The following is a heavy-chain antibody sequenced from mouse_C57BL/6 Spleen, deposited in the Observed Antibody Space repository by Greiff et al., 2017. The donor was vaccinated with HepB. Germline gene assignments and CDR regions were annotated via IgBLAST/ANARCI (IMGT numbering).Heavy chain of an antibody. CDR3: ARTAQATGYFDY. J-gene: IGHJ2*01. CDR1: GYTFANYW. V-gene: IGHV1-63*01. Sequence: QVQLQQSGAELVRPGTSVKMSCKASGYTFANYWIGWAKQRPGHGLEWIGDIYPGGGYTNYNEKFKGKATLTADKSSSTAYMQFSSLTSEDSAIYYCARTAQATGYFDYWGQGTTLTVSS. D-gene: IGHD3-2*02. CDR2: IYPGGGYT.